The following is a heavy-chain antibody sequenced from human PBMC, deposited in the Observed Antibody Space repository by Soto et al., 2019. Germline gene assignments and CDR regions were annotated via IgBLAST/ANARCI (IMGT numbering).Heavy chain of an antibody. CDR1: SGSISSTIYS. CDR2: IFYSGST. Sequence: SETLCLTCTVSSGSISSTIYSGDWIRQPPGKGLEWIGSIFYSGSTYYNPSLKSRVTISVDTSKNQFSLTLTSLTAADTAVYYCASRYSSGWYRHYGMDVWGQGTTVTVSS. V-gene: IGHV4-39*01. CDR3: ASRYSSGWYRHYGMDV. J-gene: IGHJ6*02. D-gene: IGHD6-19*01.